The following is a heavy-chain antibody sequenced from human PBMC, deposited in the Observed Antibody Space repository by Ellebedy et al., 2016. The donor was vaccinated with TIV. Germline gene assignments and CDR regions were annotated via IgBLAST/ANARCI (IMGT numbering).Heavy chain of an antibody. J-gene: IGHJ4*02. D-gene: IGHD3-10*01. V-gene: IGHV3-7*03. Sequence: PGGSLRLSCAASGFTFSSYWMSWVRQAPGKGVAWVANIKGDGSEKSHADSVKGRFTSSRDNAKNSLYLQMNSLTAEDTAVYYCVRGSPVWFDWGQGTLVTVSS. CDR1: GFTFSSYW. CDR3: VRGSPVWFD. CDR2: IKGDGSEK.